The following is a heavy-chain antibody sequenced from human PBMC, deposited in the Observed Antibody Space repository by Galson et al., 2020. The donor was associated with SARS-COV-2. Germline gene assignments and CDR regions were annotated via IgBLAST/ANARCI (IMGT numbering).Heavy chain of an antibody. CDR2: MNPNSGNT. V-gene: IGHV1-8*01. J-gene: IGHJ6*03. CDR3: ATAAAGLYNYYYYMDV. Sequence: GESLKISCKASGYTFTSYDINWVRQATGQGLEWMGWMNPNSGNTGYAQKFQGRVTMTRNTSISTAYMELSSLRSEDTAVYYCATAAAGLYNYYYYMDVWGKGTTVTVSS. D-gene: IGHD6-13*01. CDR1: GYTFTSYD.